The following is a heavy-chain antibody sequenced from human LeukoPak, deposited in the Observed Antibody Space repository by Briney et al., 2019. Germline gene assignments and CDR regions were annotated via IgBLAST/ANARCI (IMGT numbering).Heavy chain of an antibody. CDR2: MNLNSGNT. CDR3: ARGRLSGYSGYEDY. D-gene: IGHD5-12*01. J-gene: IGHJ4*02. V-gene: IGHV1-8*02. CDR1: GYTFTGYY. Sequence: ASVKVSCKASGYTFTGYYMHWVRQAPGQGLEWMGWMNLNSGNTGYAQKFQGRVTMTRNTSISTAYMELSSLRSEDTAVYYCARGRLSGYSGYEDYWGQGTLVTVSS.